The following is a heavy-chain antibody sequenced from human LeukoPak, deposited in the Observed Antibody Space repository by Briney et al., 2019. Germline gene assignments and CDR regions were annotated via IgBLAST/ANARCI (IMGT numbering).Heavy chain of an antibody. J-gene: IGHJ5*02. Sequence: ASVKVSCKASGGTFSSYAISWLRQAPGQGLEWMGGIIPIFGTANYAQKFQGRVTITTDESTSTAYMELSSLRSEDTAVYYCARDVVLAAGKDNWFDPWGQGTLVTVSS. V-gene: IGHV1-69*05. D-gene: IGHD6-13*01. CDR3: ARDVVLAAGKDNWFDP. CDR2: IIPIFGTA. CDR1: GGTFSSYA.